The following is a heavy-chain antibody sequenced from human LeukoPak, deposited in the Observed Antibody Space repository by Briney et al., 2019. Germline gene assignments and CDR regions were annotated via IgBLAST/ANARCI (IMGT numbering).Heavy chain of an antibody. CDR2: IKQDGSKK. CDR3: TRVGYIDEGIDY. D-gene: IGHD5-24*01. V-gene: IGHV3-7*04. CDR1: GFTFSSYA. Sequence: GGSLRLSCAASGFTFSSYAMTWVRQAPGRGLEWVANIKQDGSKKSYVDSVKGRFTISRDNAKNSLYLQMNSLRAEDTAIYYCTRVGYIDEGIDYWGQGTLVTVSS. J-gene: IGHJ4*02.